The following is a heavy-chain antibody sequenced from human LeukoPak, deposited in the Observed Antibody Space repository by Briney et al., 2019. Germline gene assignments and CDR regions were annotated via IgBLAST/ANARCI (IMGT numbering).Heavy chain of an antibody. V-gene: IGHV3-21*01. CDR3: ARDHYYDSSGYYYDAFDI. J-gene: IGHJ3*02. CDR1: GFTFDDYG. CDR2: ISSSSSYI. D-gene: IGHD3-22*01. Sequence: GGSLRLSCAASGFTFDDYGMSWVRQAPGKGLEWVSSISSSSSYIYYADSVKGRFTISRDNAKNSLYLQMNSLRAEDTAVYYCARDHYYDSSGYYYDAFDIWGQGTMVTVSS.